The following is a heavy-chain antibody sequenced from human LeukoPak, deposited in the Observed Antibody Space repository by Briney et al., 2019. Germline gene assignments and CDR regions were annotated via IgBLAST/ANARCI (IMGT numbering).Heavy chain of an antibody. V-gene: IGHV3-23*01. J-gene: IGHJ4*02. D-gene: IGHD3-22*01. CDR2: ISGSGGST. CDR3: ARGDSSGYSKVFDY. Sequence: GGSLRLSCAASGFTFSSYAMSWVRQAPGKGLEWVSAISGSGGSTYYADSVKGRFTISRDNSKNTLYLQMNSPRAEDTAVYYCARGDSSGYSKVFDYWGQGTLVTVSS. CDR1: GFTFSSYA.